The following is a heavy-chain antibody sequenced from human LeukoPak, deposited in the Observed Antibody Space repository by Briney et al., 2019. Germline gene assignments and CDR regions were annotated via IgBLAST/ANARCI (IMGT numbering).Heavy chain of an antibody. CDR1: GFTFRSYV. D-gene: IGHD3-22*01. J-gene: IGHJ4*02. Sequence: GGSPRLSCAASGFTFRSYVMSWVRQAPGKGLEWVLAISGSGTSTYYADSVKGRFTISRDNSKNTLYLQMNSLRAEDTAVYYCEGTYYYDSSDDYWGQGTLVTVSS. V-gene: IGHV3-23*01. CDR3: EGTYYYDSSDDY. CDR2: ISGSGTST.